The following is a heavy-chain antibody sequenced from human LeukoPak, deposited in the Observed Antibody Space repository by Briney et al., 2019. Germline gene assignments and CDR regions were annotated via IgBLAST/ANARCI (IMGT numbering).Heavy chain of an antibody. Sequence: SETLSLTCTVSGGSVSSYYWSWIRQPPGKGLEWIGYIYYSGSTNYNPSLKSRVTISVDTSKNQFSLKLSSVTAADTAVYYCAGPSGRYYYYYMDVWGKGTTVTVSS. CDR1: GGSVSSYY. V-gene: IGHV4-59*02. CDR3: AGPSGRYYYYYMDV. J-gene: IGHJ6*03. CDR2: IYYSGST.